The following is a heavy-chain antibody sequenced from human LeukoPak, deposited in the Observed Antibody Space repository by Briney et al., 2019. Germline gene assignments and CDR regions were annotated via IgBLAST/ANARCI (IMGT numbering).Heavy chain of an antibody. CDR1: GGTFSSYA. D-gene: IGHD5-12*01. J-gene: IGHJ2*01. CDR2: ITPIFGTA. Sequence: ASVKVSCKASGGTFSSYAISWVRQAPGQGLEWMGGITPIFGTANYAQKFQGRVTITADKSTSTAYMELSSLRSEDTAVYYCARGDSGYDLGYWYFDLWGRGTLVTVSS. V-gene: IGHV1-69*06. CDR3: ARGDSGYDLGYWYFDL.